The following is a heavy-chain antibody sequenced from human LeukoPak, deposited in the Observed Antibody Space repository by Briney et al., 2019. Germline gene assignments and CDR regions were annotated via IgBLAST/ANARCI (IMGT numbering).Heavy chain of an antibody. V-gene: IGHV4-59*08. Sequence: PSETLSLTCTVSGASMNSLYWGWIRQPPGKGLEWIGYIHYTGSTNYNPSLKSRVSISVDTSKNQFSLNLNSVTAADTAVYYCARGGWSNDYWGQGTLVTVSS. CDR3: ARGGWSNDY. CDR1: GASMNSLY. D-gene: IGHD6-19*01. J-gene: IGHJ4*02. CDR2: IHYTGST.